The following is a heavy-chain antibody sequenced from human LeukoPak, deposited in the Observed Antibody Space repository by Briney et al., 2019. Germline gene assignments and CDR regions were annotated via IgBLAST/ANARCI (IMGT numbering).Heavy chain of an antibody. V-gene: IGHV3-48*04. CDR1: GFTFSSYS. CDR3: ARGPRALDYMDV. D-gene: IGHD6-6*01. J-gene: IGHJ6*03. CDR2: ISSSSSTI. Sequence: PGGSLRLSCAASGFTFSSYSMNWVRQAPGKGLEWVSYISSSSSTIYYADSVKGRFTISRDNAKNSLYLQMNSLRAEDTAVYYCARGPRALDYMDVWGKGTTVTVSS.